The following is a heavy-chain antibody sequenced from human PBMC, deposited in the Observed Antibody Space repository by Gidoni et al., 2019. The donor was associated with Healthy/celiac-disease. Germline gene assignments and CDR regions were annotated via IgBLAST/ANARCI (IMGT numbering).Heavy chain of an antibody. CDR1: GYTFTSYG. J-gene: IGHJ6*02. CDR3: ARDDIVVVPAARGGVRAGYYYYGMDV. V-gene: IGHV1-18*01. D-gene: IGHD2-2*01. CDR2: ISAYNGNT. Sequence: QVQLVQSGAEVKKPGASVKVSCKASGYTFTSYGISWVRQAPGQGLEWMGWISAYNGNTNYAQKLQGRVTMTTDTSTSTAYMELRSLRSDDTAVYYCARDDIVVVPAARGGVRAGYYYYGMDVWGQGTTVTVSS.